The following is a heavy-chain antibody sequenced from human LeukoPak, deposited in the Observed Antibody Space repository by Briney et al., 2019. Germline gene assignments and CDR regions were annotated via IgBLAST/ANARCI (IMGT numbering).Heavy chain of an antibody. CDR1: GYTFTTYA. J-gene: IGHJ3*02. D-gene: IGHD6-6*01. V-gene: IGHV1-3*04. Sequence: ASVKVSCTASGYTFTTYAIHWVRQAPGQRLEWMGWISTYNDVRKYSPKFQGTVTITTDTSASTAYLELSSLRSEDTAVYYCARDRSSFSYAFDIWGQGTMVTVSS. CDR3: ARDRSSFSYAFDI. CDR2: ISTYNDVR.